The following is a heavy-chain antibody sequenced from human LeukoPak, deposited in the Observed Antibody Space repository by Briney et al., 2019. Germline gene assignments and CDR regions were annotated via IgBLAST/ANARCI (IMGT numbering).Heavy chain of an antibody. CDR2: IKVDGSEE. CDR1: GFTFSTYW. J-gene: IGHJ3*02. Sequence: GGSLRLSCAASGFTFSTYWMNWVRQAPGRGLEWVANIKVDGSEEYYTDSVEGRFTISRDNSKNTLYLQMNSLRAEDTAVYYCAKAPRFSTNAFDIWGQGTMVTVSS. CDR3: AKAPRFSTNAFDI. D-gene: IGHD1-26*01. V-gene: IGHV3-7*03.